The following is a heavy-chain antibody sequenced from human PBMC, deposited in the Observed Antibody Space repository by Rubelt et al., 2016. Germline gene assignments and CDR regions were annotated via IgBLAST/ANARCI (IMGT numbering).Heavy chain of an antibody. Sequence: MHWVRRAPGQGLEWMRWINPNSGGTNYAQKFQGWVTMTRDTSISTAYMELSRLRSDDTAVYYCARDSSSSKPGEFDYWGQGTLVTASS. V-gene: IGHV1-2*04. CDR3: ARDSSSSKPGEFDY. J-gene: IGHJ4*02. CDR2: INPNSGGT. D-gene: IGHD6-6*01.